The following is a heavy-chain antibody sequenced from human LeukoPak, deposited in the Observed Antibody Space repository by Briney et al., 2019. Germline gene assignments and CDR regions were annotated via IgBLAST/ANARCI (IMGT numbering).Heavy chain of an antibody. CDR2: INHSGST. D-gene: IGHD3-22*01. CDR1: GFFISSGYY. V-gene: IGHV4-38-2*01. Sequence: PSETLSLTCSVSGFFISSGYYWGWIRQPPGEGLEWIGIINHSGSTYFNPSLKSRVTMSVDTSKNQFSLKLSSVTAADTAVFYCARYSDSGYYWGQGTLVAVSS. CDR3: ARYSDSGYY. J-gene: IGHJ4*02.